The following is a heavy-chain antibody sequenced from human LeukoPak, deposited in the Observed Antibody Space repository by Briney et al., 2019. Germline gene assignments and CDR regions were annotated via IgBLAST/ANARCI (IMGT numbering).Heavy chain of an antibody. V-gene: IGHV3-33*01. CDR1: GFTFSTYG. D-gene: IGHD2-2*01. CDR2: IWFDGSNK. J-gene: IGHJ4*02. Sequence: GGSLRLSCAASGFTFSTYGMHWVRQAPGKGLEWVAVIWFDGSNKYYADSVKGRFTISRDNAKNSVYLQMNSLRTEDTAVYYCARFSRADQYYFDYWGQGTLVTVSS. CDR3: ARFSRADQYYFDY.